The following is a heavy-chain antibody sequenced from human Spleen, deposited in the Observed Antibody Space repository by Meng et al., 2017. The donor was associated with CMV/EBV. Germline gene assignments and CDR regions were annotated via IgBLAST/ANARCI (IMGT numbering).Heavy chain of an antibody. D-gene: IGHD6-19*01. Sequence: GESLKISCAVSGLTFSDYTMHWVRQASGKGLEWVGRIRSKANSYATIYAASVKGRFTISREDSKNTAYLQMNSLKTEDTALYYCTRLSAGKEGDGYWGQGTLVTVSS. CDR2: IRSKANSYAT. V-gene: IGHV3-73*01. CDR1: GLTFSDYT. CDR3: TRLSAGKEGDGY. J-gene: IGHJ4*02.